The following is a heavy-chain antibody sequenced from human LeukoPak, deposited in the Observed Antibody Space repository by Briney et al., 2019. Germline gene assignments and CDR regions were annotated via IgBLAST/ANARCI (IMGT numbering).Heavy chain of an antibody. CDR1: GDSISGYY. CDR2: VSSTGAT. CDR3: ARQKRQTSATWQQFDAFDI. D-gene: IGHD5-24*01. Sequence: PSETLSLTCMVSGDSISGYYWNWIRESPEKGLEWIGYVSSTGATFYNASLRSRVTISFDTSKNTFSLTLTSVTASDAAVYYCARQKRQTSATWQQFDAFDIWGQGTVVTVSS. V-gene: IGHV4-59*08. J-gene: IGHJ3*02.